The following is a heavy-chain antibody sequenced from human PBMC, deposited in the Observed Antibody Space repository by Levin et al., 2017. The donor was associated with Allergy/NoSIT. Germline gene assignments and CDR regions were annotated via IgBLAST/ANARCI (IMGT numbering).Heavy chain of an antibody. CDR1: GFTFSSYA. Sequence: GGSLRLSCAASGFTFSSYAMSWVRQAPGKGLEWVSAISGSGGSTYYADSVKGRFTISRDNSKNTLYLQMNSLRAEDTAVYYCAKDEGVGSGWLPRKRYYFDYWGQGTLVTVSS. D-gene: IGHD6-19*01. CDR3: AKDEGVGSGWLPRKRYYFDY. V-gene: IGHV3-23*01. J-gene: IGHJ4*02. CDR2: ISGSGGST.